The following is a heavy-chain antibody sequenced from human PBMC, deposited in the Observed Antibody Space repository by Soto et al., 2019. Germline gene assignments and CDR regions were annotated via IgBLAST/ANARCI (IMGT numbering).Heavy chain of an antibody. D-gene: IGHD6-13*01. CDR3: ARLLGIAIPKQYSFIDY. CDR1: GYSFTSYW. V-gene: IGHV5-51*01. Sequence: GESLKISCKGSGYSFTSYWIGWVRQMPGKGLEWMGIIYPGDSDTRYSPSFQGQVTISADKSISTAYLQWSSLKASDTAMYYCARLLGIAIPKQYSFIDYWGQGTLVTVSS. CDR2: IYPGDSDT. J-gene: IGHJ4*02.